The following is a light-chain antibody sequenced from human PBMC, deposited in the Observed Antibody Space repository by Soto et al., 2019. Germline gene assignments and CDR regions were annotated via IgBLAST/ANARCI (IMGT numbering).Light chain of an antibody. CDR3: QQRSNWPPLT. V-gene: IGKV3-11*01. Sequence: EIVLTQSPATLSLSPGERATLSCRASQSVSSYLAWYQQNPGQAPRLLIYDASNRATGTPDRFSGSGSGTDFTLTISSLEPEDFAVYYCQQRSNWPPLTFGGGTKVEIK. CDR1: QSVSSY. CDR2: DAS. J-gene: IGKJ4*01.